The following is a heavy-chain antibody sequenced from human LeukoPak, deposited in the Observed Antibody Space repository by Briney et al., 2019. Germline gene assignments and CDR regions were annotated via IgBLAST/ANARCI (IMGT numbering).Heavy chain of an antibody. J-gene: IGHJ6*03. V-gene: IGHV4-4*07. D-gene: IGHD2-2*01. CDR1: GGSISSYY. CDR3: AREEIVVVPAAQFFYYYMDV. Sequence: KPSETLSLTCTVSGGSISSYYWSWIRQPAGKGLEWIGRIYTSGSTNYNPSLKSRVTMSVDTSKNQLSLKLSSVTAADTAVYYCAREEIVVVPAAQFFYYYMDVWGKGTTVTVSS. CDR2: IYTSGST.